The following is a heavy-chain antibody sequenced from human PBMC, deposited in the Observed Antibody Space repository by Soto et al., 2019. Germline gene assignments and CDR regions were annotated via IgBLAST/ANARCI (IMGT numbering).Heavy chain of an antibody. CDR2: IYPGDSDT. Sequence: GESLKISCKGSGYSFTSYWIGWVRQMPGKGLEWMGIIYPGDSDTRYSPSFQGQVTISADKSISTAYLQWSSLKASDTAMYYCARHTYHDSSGYDWFDPWGQGTLVTVSS. CDR3: ARHTYHDSSGYDWFDP. J-gene: IGHJ5*02. D-gene: IGHD3-22*01. V-gene: IGHV5-51*01. CDR1: GYSFTSYW.